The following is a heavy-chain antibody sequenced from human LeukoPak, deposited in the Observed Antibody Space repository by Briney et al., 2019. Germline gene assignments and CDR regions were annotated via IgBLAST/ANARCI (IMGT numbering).Heavy chain of an antibody. CDR3: ARGDGHYFDY. V-gene: IGHV3-53*01. Sequence: GGSLRLSCAASGFTVSSKHMSWVRQAPGKGLEWVSVIYSGGSTYYAGSVQGRFTISRDNSRNTLYLQMNSLRAEDTAVYYCARGDGHYFDYWGQGTLVTVSS. J-gene: IGHJ4*02. D-gene: IGHD3/OR15-3a*01. CDR1: GFTVSSKH. CDR2: IYSGGST.